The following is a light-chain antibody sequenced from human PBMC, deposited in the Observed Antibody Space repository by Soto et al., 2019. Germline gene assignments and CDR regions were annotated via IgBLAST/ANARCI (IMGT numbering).Light chain of an antibody. CDR2: SAF. CDR1: KSVSSNY. Sequence: EIVLTQSPGTLSLSPGERGTLSCRASKSVSSNYLAWYQQKPGQAPRLLIYSAFSRATGIPDRFSGSGSGTDFTLNISILEPEDLAVYYCRYYGSAPWTCGQWTKVAIK. V-gene: IGKV3-20*01. J-gene: IGKJ1*01. CDR3: RYYGSAPWT.